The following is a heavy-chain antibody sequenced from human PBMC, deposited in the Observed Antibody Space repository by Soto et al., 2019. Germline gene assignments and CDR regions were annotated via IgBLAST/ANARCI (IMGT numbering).Heavy chain of an antibody. D-gene: IGHD2-2*02. CDR2: IYPGDSDT. CDR3: ARVGYCSSTSCYTTASYYYYYGMDV. Sequence: PGESLKLSCKGSGYSFTSYWIGWVRQMPGKGLEWMGIIYPGDSDTRYSPSFQGQVTISADKSISTAYLQWSSLKASDTAMYYCARVGYCSSTSCYTTASYYYYYGMDVWGQGTTVTVSS. J-gene: IGHJ6*02. CDR1: GYSFTSYW. V-gene: IGHV5-51*01.